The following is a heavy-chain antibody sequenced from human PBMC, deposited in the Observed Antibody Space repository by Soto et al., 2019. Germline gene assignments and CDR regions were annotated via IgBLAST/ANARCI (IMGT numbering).Heavy chain of an antibody. CDR2: ISYDGSNK. CDR3: ARAKAPGGFSWFDP. V-gene: IGHV3-30-3*01. J-gene: IGHJ5*02. D-gene: IGHD3-16*01. Sequence: PGGSLRLSCAASGLTFSGYAMHWVRQAPGKELEWVAIISYDGSNKYYVDSVKGRFTISRDNSKNTVYLQMNSLRGEDTAVYYCARAKAPGGFSWFDPWGQGTRVTVS. CDR1: GLTFSGYA.